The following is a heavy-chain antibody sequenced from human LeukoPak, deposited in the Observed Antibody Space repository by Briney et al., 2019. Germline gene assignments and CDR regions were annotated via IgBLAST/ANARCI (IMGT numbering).Heavy chain of an antibody. CDR1: GGSISSSSYY. Sequence: SETLSLTCTVSGGSISSSSYYWGWIRQPPGKGLEWIGSIYYSGSTYYNPSLKSRVTISVDTSKNQFSLKLSSVTAADTAVYYCAGRATVSHTIDYWGQGTLVTVSS. V-gene: IGHV4-39*01. D-gene: IGHD4-17*01. CDR2: IYYSGST. CDR3: AGRATVSHTIDY. J-gene: IGHJ4*02.